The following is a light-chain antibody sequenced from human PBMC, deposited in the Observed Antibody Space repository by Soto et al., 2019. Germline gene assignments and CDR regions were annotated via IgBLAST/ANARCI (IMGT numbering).Light chain of an antibody. CDR2: DAY. CDR1: QSVSSSY. CDR3: QQRNRWPPIFT. J-gene: IGKJ3*01. V-gene: IGKV3-11*01. Sequence: EIVLTQSPATLSLSPGERATLSCRASQSVSSSYLAWYQHKPGQSPRLLMYDAYKRASGIPARFSGSGSGTDFTLTISSLEPEDFAIYYCQQRNRWPPIFTFGPGTKVDIK.